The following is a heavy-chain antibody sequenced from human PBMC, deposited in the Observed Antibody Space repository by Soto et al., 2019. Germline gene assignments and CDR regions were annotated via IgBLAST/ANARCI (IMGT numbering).Heavy chain of an antibody. V-gene: IGHV3-11*01. CDR3: ARRESSRTHYYYGMDV. J-gene: IGHJ6*02. Sequence: GGSLRLSCAASGFTFSDYYMSWIRQAPGKGLEWVSYISSSGSTIYYADSVKGRFTISRDNAKNSLYLQMNSLRAEDTAVYYCARRESSRTHYYYGMDVWGQGTTVTVSS. D-gene: IGHD6-13*01. CDR2: ISSSGSTI. CDR1: GFTFSDYY.